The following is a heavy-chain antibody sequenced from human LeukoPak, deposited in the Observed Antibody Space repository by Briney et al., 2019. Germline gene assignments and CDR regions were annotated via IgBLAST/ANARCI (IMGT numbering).Heavy chain of an antibody. J-gene: IGHJ3*02. D-gene: IGHD6-19*01. CDR1: GFSFSTYA. CDR2: ISGSGYST. V-gene: IGHV3-23*01. CDR3: AKVERVSSSGWENDAFDI. Sequence: QSGGSLRLSCAASGFSFSTYAMSWVRQAPGKGLEWVSAISGSGYSTYYTDSVKGRFTISRDNSKNTLYLQMNSLRVEDTAVYYCAKVERVSSSGWENDAFDIWGQGTMVTVSS.